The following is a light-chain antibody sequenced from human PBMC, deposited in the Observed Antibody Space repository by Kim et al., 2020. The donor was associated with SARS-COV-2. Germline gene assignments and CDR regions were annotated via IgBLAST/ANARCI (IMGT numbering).Light chain of an antibody. Sequence: DIQMTQSPSSLSASEGDRVTITCRASQSISSYLNWYQQKPGKAPKLLIYDASSLQSGVPSRFSGSGSGTDFTLTISSLQPEDFATYYCQQSYSTPWTFGQGTKVDIK. CDR2: DAS. CDR3: QQSYSTPWT. V-gene: IGKV1-39*01. CDR1: QSISSY. J-gene: IGKJ1*01.